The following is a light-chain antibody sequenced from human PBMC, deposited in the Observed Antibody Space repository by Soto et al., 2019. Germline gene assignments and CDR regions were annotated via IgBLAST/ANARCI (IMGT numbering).Light chain of an antibody. CDR1: SSDVGGYNF. CDR3: SSYRVNNGVL. Sequence: QSALTQPPSATGSPGQSVTISCTGSSSDVGGYNFVSWYQQYPGKAPKLIIFGVNKRPSGVPDRFSGSKSGDTASLTVSGLQAEDEAAYYCSSYRVNNGVLFGGGTKLTVL. V-gene: IGLV2-8*01. J-gene: IGLJ2*01. CDR2: GVN.